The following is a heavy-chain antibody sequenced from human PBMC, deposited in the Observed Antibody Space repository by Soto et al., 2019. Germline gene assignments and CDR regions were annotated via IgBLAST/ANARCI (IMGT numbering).Heavy chain of an antibody. Sequence: GGSLRLSCAASGFTFSSYAMSWVRQAPGKGLEWVSAISGSGGSTYYADSVTGRFTISRDNSKNTLYLQMNSLRAEDTAVYYCAKGRIAAAGTRAWFDPWGQGTLVTVSS. CDR3: AKGRIAAAGTRAWFDP. CDR1: GFTFSSYA. CDR2: ISGSGGST. V-gene: IGHV3-23*01. D-gene: IGHD6-13*01. J-gene: IGHJ5*02.